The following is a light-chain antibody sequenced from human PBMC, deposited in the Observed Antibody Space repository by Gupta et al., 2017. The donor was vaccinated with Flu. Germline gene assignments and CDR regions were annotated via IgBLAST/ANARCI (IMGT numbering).Light chain of an antibody. J-gene: IGLJ2*01. CDR1: SSDVGAYNY. V-gene: IGLV2-8*01. Sequence: QSALTQPPSASGSPGQSVTISCTGTSSDVGAYNYVSWYQQHPGKAPKLMIYEVSKRPSGVPDRFSGSKSGNTASLTISGRQAEDEAEYHCSSDVAVNNVIFGGGTKLTVL. CDR2: EVS. CDR3: SSDVAVNNVI.